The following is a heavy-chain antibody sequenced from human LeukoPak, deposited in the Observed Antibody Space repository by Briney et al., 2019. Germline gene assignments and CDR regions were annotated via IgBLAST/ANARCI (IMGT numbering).Heavy chain of an antibody. CDR2: ISSSSSAI. CDR3: ARASYCSGGSCYSGY. D-gene: IGHD2-15*01. CDR1: GFTFSSYS. Sequence: PGGSLRLSCAASGFTFSSYSMNWVRQAPGKGLEWVSYISSSSSAIYYADPVKGRFTISRDNAKNSLYLQMNSLRDEDTAVYYCARASYCSGGSCYSGYWGQGTLVTVPS. V-gene: IGHV3-48*02. J-gene: IGHJ4*02.